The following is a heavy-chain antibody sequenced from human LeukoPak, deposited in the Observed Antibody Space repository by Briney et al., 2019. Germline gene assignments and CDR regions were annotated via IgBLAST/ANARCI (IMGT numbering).Heavy chain of an antibody. V-gene: IGHV4-4*02. J-gene: IGHJ4*02. D-gene: IGHD3-22*01. CDR2: MYLSGTT. Sequence: SETLSLTCTVSGDSINSLDLWSWIRQPPGKGLEWIGEMYLSGTTHSNPSVKSRVTISIDKSKNQFFLNLSSVTAADTAVYYCAGLVGRYSSGLYYYYFDYWGQGTLVTVSS. CDR3: AGLVGRYSSGLYYYYFDY. CDR1: GDSINSLDL.